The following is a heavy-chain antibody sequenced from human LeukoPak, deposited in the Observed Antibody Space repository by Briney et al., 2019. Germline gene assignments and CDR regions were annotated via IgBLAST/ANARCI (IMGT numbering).Heavy chain of an antibody. D-gene: IGHD3-22*01. Sequence: ASVKVSCKASGYTFTSYYMHWVRQAPGQGLEWMGIINPSGGSTSYAQKFQGRVTMTRDTSTSTVYMELSSLRSEDTAVYYCARGDSSGYYDGVDAFDIWGQGTMVTVSS. V-gene: IGHV1-46*01. CDR3: ARGDSSGYYDGVDAFDI. J-gene: IGHJ3*02. CDR2: INPSGGST. CDR1: GYTFTSYY.